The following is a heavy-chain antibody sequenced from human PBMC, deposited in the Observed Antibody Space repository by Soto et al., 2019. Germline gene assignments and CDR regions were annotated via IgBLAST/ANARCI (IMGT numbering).Heavy chain of an antibody. J-gene: IGHJ3*02. V-gene: IGHV3-7*05. CDR2: VKRDGSDK. CDR1: GFTFTSYW. Sequence: GGSLRLSCAASGFTFTSYWMSWVRQAPGKGLEWVANVKRDGSDKFYVDSVKGRFTISRDNAKNSLYLQLNSLRPEDTALYYCARDPYDGCFGAFDIWGQGTMVTVSS. CDR3: ARDPYDGCFGAFDI. D-gene: IGHD2-15*01.